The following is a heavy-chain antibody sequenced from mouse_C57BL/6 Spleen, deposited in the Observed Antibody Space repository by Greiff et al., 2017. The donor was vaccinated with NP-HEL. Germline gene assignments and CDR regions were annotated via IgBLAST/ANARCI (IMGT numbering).Heavy chain of an antibody. V-gene: IGHV1-55*01. CDR1: GYTFTSYW. CDR3: AREILRTFDY. CDR2: IYPGSGST. Sequence: VKLKQPGAELVKPGASVKMSCKASGYTFTSYWITWVKQRPGQGLEWIGDIYPGSGSTNYNEKFKSKATLTVDTSSSTAYMQLSSLTSEDSAVYYCAREILRTFDYWGQGTTLTVSS. D-gene: IGHD1-1*01. J-gene: IGHJ2*01.